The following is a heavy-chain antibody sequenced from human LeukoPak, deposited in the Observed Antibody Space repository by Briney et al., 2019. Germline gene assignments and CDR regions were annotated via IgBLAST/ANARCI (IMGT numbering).Heavy chain of an antibody. Sequence: SETLSLTCTVSGGSISSSSYYWGWIRQPPGKGLEWIGSIYYSGSTYYNPSLRSRVTISVDTSKNQFSLKLSSVTAADTAVYYCARDLGGSSWANNWFDPWGQGTLVTVSS. J-gene: IGHJ5*02. V-gene: IGHV4-39*07. CDR3: ARDLGGSSWANNWFDP. CDR1: GGSISSSSYY. CDR2: IYYSGST. D-gene: IGHD6-13*01.